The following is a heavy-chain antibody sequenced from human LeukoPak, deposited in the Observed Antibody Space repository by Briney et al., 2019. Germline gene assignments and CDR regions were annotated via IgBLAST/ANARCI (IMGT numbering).Heavy chain of an antibody. V-gene: IGHV7-4-1*02. J-gene: IGHJ4*02. CDR2: INTNTGNP. CDR1: GYTFTIYA. CDR3: ARAGYCSAAGCRLWAY. Sequence: ASVKVSFKASGYTFTIYAMNWVRQAPGQGGERMGWINTNTGNPTYTQGFTGPFVFSLDTSVSTAYLQISSLKPEDTAVYYCARAGYCSAAGCRLWAYWGQGTLVTVSS. D-gene: IGHD2-15*01.